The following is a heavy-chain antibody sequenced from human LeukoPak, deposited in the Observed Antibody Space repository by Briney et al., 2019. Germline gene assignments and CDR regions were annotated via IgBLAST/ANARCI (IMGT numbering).Heavy chain of an antibody. CDR2: INWNGSST. CDR1: GFTFGDYG. J-gene: IGHJ1*01. D-gene: IGHD3-22*01. CDR3: ERDGYDSSGYYD. V-gene: IGHV3-20*04. Sequence: PGGSLRLSCAASGFTFGDYGMSWVRQAPGKGLEWVSGINWNGSSTGYADSVKGRFTISRDNAKNSLYLQMNSLRAEDTALYYCERDGYDSSGYYDWGQGTLVTVSS.